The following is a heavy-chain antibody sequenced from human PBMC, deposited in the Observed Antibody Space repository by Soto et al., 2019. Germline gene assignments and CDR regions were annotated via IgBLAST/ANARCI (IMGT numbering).Heavy chain of an antibody. CDR2: ISWNSGSM. D-gene: IGHD3-16*01. CDR1: GFTFDDYA. J-gene: IGHJ4*02. Sequence: EVQLVESGGGLVQPGRSLRLSCAASGFTFDDYAMHWVRQAPGKGLEWVSGISWNSGSMGYADSVEGRFTISRDNAKNSLYLQLNSLRAVDTALYSCAKARQQGGGMSLSGADFDFWGQGTLVTVSS. CDR3: AKARQQGGGMSLSGADFDF. V-gene: IGHV3-9*01.